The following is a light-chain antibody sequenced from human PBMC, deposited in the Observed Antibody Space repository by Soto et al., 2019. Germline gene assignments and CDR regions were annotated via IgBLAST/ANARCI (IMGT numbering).Light chain of an antibody. V-gene: IGLV1-44*01. CDR3: AVWDDSLKSWV. CDR2: TDT. CDR1: GSNIGSNA. Sequence: QAVVAQPPSASGTPGQRVTISCSGSGSNIGSNAVNWYQQLPGTTPKLLIYTDTYRPSGVPDRFSGSKSGTSASLAISGLQSEDEADYYCAVWDDSLKSWVFGGGTKLTVL. J-gene: IGLJ3*02.